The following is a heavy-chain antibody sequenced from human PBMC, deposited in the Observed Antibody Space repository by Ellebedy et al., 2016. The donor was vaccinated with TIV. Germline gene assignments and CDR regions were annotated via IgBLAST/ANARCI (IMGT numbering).Heavy chain of an antibody. Sequence: AASVKVSCKASGGTFSSYAISWVRQAPGQGLEWMGWINPNSGVTKYAQRFEGRVTMTRDTSISTAYMELSRLRSDDTAVYFCAKTQTPQTTTFDYWGQGTLVTVSS. CDR1: GGTFSSYA. CDR3: AKTQTPQTTTFDY. D-gene: IGHD1-1*01. V-gene: IGHV1-2*02. J-gene: IGHJ4*02. CDR2: INPNSGVT.